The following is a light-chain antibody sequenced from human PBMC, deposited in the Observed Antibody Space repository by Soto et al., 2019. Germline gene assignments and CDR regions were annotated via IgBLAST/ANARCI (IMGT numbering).Light chain of an antibody. Sequence: EIVLTQSPATLSLSPGERATLSCRASQSVSSYLAWYQQKPGQAPRLLIYDASNRATGIPARFSGSGSGTDFTLPISSLEPVDFAAYYCQQRSNWPPYTFGQGTKLEIK. CDR1: QSVSSY. J-gene: IGKJ2*01. CDR3: QQRSNWPPYT. V-gene: IGKV3-11*01. CDR2: DAS.